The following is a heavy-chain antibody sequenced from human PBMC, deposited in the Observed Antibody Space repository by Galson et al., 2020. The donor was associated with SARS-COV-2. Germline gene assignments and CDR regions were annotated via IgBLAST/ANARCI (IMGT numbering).Heavy chain of an antibody. V-gene: IGHV3-30*04. D-gene: IGHD3-10*01. CDR1: GFTFSSYA. CDR2: ISYDGSNK. CDR3: ARDRIGELLQDY. J-gene: IGHJ4*02. Sequence: GESLKISCAESGFTFSSYAMHWVRQAPGKGLEWVAVISYDGSNKYYADSVKGRFTISRDNSKNTLYLQMNSLRAEDTAVYYCARDRIGELLQDYWGQGTLVTVSS.